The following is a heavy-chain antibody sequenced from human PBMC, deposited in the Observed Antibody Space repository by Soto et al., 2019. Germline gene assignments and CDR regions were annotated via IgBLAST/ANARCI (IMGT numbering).Heavy chain of an antibody. D-gene: IGHD3-10*01. V-gene: IGHV3-23*01. J-gene: IGHJ5*02. Sequence: GGSLRLSCAASRFTFSSYAMGWVRQAPGKGLEWVSSISGGGDNTYYADSVKGRFTISRDNSKNTLYLQMNSLRADDTAVYYCAKGPWELGSNWFDPWGQGTRVTVSS. CDR1: RFTFSSYA. CDR3: AKGPWELGSNWFDP. CDR2: ISGGGDNT.